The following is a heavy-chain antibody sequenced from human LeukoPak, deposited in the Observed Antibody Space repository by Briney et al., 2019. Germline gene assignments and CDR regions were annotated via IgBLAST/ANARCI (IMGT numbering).Heavy chain of an antibody. CDR1: GYTFTSYG. J-gene: IGHJ4*02. D-gene: IGHD6-6*01. CDR2: ISAYNGNT. V-gene: IGHV1-18*01. CDR3: ARDHVTYSSSSRSIDY. Sequence: ASVKVSCKASGYTFTSYGISWVRQAPGQGLEWMGWISAYNGNTNYAQKLQGRVTMTTDTSTSTAYMELRSLRSDDTAVYYCARDHVTYSSSSRSIDYWGQGTLVTVSS.